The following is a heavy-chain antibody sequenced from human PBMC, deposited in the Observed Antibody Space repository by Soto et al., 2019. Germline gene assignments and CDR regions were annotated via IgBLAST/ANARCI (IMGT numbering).Heavy chain of an antibody. J-gene: IGHJ6*02. V-gene: IGHV3-33*01. CDR1: GFTFSSYG. D-gene: IGHD4-17*01. CDR3: ASTVTVTKSGYYGMDV. CDR2: IWYDGSNK. Sequence: VQLVESGGGVVQPGRSLRLSCAASGFTFSSYGMHWVRQAPGKGLEWVAVIWYDGSNKYYADSVKGRFTISRDNSKNTLYLQMNSLRAEDTAVYYCASTVTVTKSGYYGMDVWGQGTTVTVSS.